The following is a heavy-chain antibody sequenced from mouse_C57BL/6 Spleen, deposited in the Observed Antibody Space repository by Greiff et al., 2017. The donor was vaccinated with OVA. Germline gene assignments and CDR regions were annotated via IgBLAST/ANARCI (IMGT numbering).Heavy chain of an antibody. CDR1: GYTFTSYG. J-gene: IGHJ1*03. V-gene: IGHV1-81*01. D-gene: IGHD1-3*01. Sequence: VQLQQSGAELARPGASVKLSCKASGYTFTSYGISWVKQRTGQGLEWIGEIYPRSGHTYYNAKFQGKATLTADKASSTAYMELRSLTSEDSAVYFCASNFSYWYFDVWGTGTTVTVSS. CDR2: IYPRSGHT. CDR3: ASNFSYWYFDV.